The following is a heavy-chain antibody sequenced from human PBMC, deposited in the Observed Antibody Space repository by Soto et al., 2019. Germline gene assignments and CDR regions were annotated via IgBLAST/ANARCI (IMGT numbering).Heavy chain of an antibody. CDR1: GGTFSSYA. D-gene: IGHD5-18*01. Sequence: QVQLVQSGAEVKKPGSSVKGSCKASGGTFSSYAISWVRQAPGQGLEWMGGMSPSFGTANCAQKFQGRGNINAHESKSTGYMGLRRLRSEDTAVYYCARIGGGYSYGQFDYWGQGNLVTVSS. V-gene: IGHV1-69*01. CDR3: ARIGGGYSYGQFDY. CDR2: MSPSFGTA. J-gene: IGHJ4*02.